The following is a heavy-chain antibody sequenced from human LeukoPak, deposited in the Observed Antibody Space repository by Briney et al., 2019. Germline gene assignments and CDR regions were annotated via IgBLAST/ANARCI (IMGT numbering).Heavy chain of an antibody. V-gene: IGHV4-39*07. CDR2: IYYSGST. CDR3: ARDGLYCSSTSCPVYYYYYMDV. J-gene: IGHJ6*03. CDR1: GGSFSSSRSY. Sequence: TSETLSLTCTVSGGSFSSSRSYWGWIRQPPGKGLEWIGTIYYSGSTYYNPSLKSRVTISVDTSKNQFSLKLSSVTAADTAVYYCARDGLYCSSTSCPVYYYYYMDVWGKGTTVTVSS. D-gene: IGHD2-2*01.